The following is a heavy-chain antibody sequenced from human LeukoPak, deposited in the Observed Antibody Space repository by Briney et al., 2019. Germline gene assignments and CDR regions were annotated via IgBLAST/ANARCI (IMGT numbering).Heavy chain of an antibody. D-gene: IGHD5-24*01. CDR2: IYYSGST. CDR3: ARGYGYNSEY. V-gene: IGHV4-39*07. J-gene: IGHJ4*02. CDR1: GGSISSNNYY. Sequence: SETLSLTCTVSGGSISSNNYYWGWIRQPPGKGLEWIGSIYYSGSTYYNPSLRSRVTISVDTSKNQFSLKLTSVTAADTAVYYCARGYGYNSEYWGQGTLVTVSP.